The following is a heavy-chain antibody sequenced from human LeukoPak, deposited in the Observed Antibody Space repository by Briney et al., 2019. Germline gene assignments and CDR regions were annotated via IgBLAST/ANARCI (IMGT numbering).Heavy chain of an antibody. CDR3: ARDRVEGHYYFDY. CDR1: GFTFSSYS. V-gene: IGHV3-21*01. CDR2: ISSSSSYI. Sequence: PGGSLRLSCAASGFTFSSYSMNWVRQAPGKGLEWVSSISSSSSYIYYADSVKGRFTISRDNAKNSLYLQMNSLRAEDMAVYYCARDRVEGHYYFDYWGQGTLVTVSS. J-gene: IGHJ4*02.